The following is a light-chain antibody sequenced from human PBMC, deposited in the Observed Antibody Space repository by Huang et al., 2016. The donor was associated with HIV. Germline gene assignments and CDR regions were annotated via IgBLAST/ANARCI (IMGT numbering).Light chain of an antibody. V-gene: IGKV3D-15*01. CDR3: QQYDNWPPGLT. J-gene: IGKJ4*01. CDR1: QNVRSN. Sequence: EIVMTQSPATLSVSPGGGATLSCRASQNVRSNLAWYQQTPGQAPRLLIYDTSTRASGVPARFSGSGSGTEFTLTISVLQSEGFAVYYCQQYDNWPPGLTFGGGTKVEI. CDR2: DTS.